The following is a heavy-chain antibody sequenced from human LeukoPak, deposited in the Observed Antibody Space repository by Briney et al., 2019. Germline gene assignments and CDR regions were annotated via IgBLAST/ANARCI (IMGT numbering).Heavy chain of an antibody. Sequence: GGSLRLSCAASGFTFSTYAMYWVRQAPGKGLEYVSAISTNGGGTYYANSVKGRFTISRDNSKNTLYLQMGSLRGDDMAVYYCARYGAGSCYDAWGQGTLVTVSS. V-gene: IGHV3-64*01. D-gene: IGHD2-15*01. J-gene: IGHJ5*02. CDR2: ISTNGGGT. CDR1: GFTFSTYA. CDR3: ARYGAGSCYDA.